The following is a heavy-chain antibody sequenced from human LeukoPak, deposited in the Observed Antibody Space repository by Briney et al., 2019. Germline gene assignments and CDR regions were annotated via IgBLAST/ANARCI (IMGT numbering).Heavy chain of an antibody. CDR2: IYPGDSNT. Sequence: GESLKISCKGTGYSFTNYWIGWVRQMPGKGLEWMGIIYPGDSNTRYSPSFQGQVTISADKSITTAYLQWRSLKASDTAMYYCARTGGLDYWGQGTLVTVSS. CDR3: ARTGGLDY. D-gene: IGHD1-14*01. J-gene: IGHJ4*02. V-gene: IGHV5-51*01. CDR1: GYSFTNYW.